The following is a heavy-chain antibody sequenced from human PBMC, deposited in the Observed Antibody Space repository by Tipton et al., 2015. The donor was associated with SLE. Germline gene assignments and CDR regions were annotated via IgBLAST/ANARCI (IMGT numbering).Heavy chain of an antibody. D-gene: IGHD4/OR15-4a*01. Sequence: QVQLVQSWAEGKKPGASVKGSCKASGYTFTTYAINWVRQAPGQGLEWMGWINTNTGNPTYAQAFKGRIVFSLDTSVSTAYLQISSLKAEDTAVSYCAREVQIWGQGTLVTVSS. CDR2: INTNTGNP. V-gene: IGHV7-4-1*02. J-gene: IGHJ4*02. CDR1: GYTFTTYA. CDR3: AREVQI.